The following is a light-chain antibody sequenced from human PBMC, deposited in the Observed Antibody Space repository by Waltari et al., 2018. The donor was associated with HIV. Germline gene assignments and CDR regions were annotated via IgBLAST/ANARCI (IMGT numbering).Light chain of an antibody. Sequence: DIVMTQSPLSLSVPPEDSAPMSCRSPQSLLHENGHNYLDWYLQKPGQSPQLLMYLTSHRASGVPDRFSGSGSGRDFTLTITRVEADDVGVFYCMQALQTPRTFGQGTKVEV. CDR1: QSLLHENGHNY. J-gene: IGKJ1*01. CDR2: LTS. V-gene: IGKV2-28*01. CDR3: MQALQTPRT.